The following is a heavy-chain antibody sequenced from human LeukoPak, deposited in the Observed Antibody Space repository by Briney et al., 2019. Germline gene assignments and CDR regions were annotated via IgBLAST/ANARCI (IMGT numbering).Heavy chain of an antibody. V-gene: IGHV1-2*02. CDR3: SWWLVRSNWFDP. CDR2: INPNSGGT. D-gene: IGHD6-19*01. J-gene: IGHJ5*02. CDR1: GYTFTGYY. Sequence: ASVKVSCKASGYTFTGYYMHWVRQAPGQGLEWMGWINPNSGGTNYAQKFQGRVTMTRDTSISTAYMELSRLRSDDTAVYYCSWWLVRSNWFDPWGQGTLVTVSS.